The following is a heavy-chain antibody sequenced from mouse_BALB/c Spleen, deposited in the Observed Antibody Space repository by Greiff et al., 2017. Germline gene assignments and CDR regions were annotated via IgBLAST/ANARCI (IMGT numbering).Heavy chain of an antibody. V-gene: IGHV1-37*01. Sequence: VQLQQPGPELVKPGASVKISCKASGYSFTGYFMNWVKQSHGKSLEWIGRINPYNGDTFYNQKFKGKATLTVDKSSSTAHMELLSLTSEDSAVYYCGSYYGSSYGAMDYWGQGTSVTVSS. CDR1: GYSFTGYF. CDR2: INPYNGDT. J-gene: IGHJ4*01. D-gene: IGHD1-1*01. CDR3: GSYYGSSYGAMDY.